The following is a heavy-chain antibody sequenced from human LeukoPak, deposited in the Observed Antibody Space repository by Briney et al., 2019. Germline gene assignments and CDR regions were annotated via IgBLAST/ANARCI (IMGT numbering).Heavy chain of an antibody. CDR1: GYTFTGYY. J-gene: IGHJ6*02. CDR3: AREMLTIARLYYYGMDV. Sequence: ASVKVPCKASGYTFTGYYMHWVRQAPGQGLEWMGWISPNSGGTNYAQKFQGRVTMTRDTSISTAYMELSRLRSDDTAVYYCAREMLTIARLYYYGMDVWGQGTTVTVSS. D-gene: IGHD1-1*01. V-gene: IGHV1-2*02. CDR2: ISPNSGGT.